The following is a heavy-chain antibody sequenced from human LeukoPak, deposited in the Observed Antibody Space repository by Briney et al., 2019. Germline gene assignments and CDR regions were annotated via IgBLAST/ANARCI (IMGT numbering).Heavy chain of an antibody. Sequence: PGGSPRLSCAASGFTFSDYYMSWIRQAPGKGLEWVSYISSSSSYTNYADSVKGRFTISRDNAKNSLYLQMNSLRAEDTAVYYCAREYGSGSYDDYWGQGTLVTVSS. D-gene: IGHD3-10*01. J-gene: IGHJ4*02. V-gene: IGHV3-11*06. CDR3: AREYGSGSYDDY. CDR1: GFTFSDYY. CDR2: ISSSSSYT.